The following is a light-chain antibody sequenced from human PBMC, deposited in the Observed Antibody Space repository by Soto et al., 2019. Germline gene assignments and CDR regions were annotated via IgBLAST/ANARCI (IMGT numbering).Light chain of an antibody. V-gene: IGKV1-39*01. Sequence: DIQMTQSPSSLSASVGDRVTITCRASQGVSAYLLWYQQRQGRAPKLLIYAAANLLSGVPSRFSGSGSGTNCTLTSSSRQPEDFATYDCQQSNKTPHTFGQGTKRETK. J-gene: IGKJ2*01. CDR1: QGVSAY. CDR3: QQSNKTPHT. CDR2: AAA.